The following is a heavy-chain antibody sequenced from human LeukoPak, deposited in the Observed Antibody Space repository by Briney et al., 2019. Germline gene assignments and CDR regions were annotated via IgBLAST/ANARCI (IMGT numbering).Heavy chain of an antibody. CDR2: INPSGGST. Sequence: ASVKVSCKASGYTFTSYYMHWVRQAPGQGLEWIGIINPSGGSTSYAQKFQGRVTMTRDTSTSTVYMELSSLRSEDTAVYYCARARRDYRYDYWGQGTLVTVSS. V-gene: IGHV1-46*01. CDR3: ARARRDYRYDY. CDR1: GYTFTSYY. D-gene: IGHD4-11*01. J-gene: IGHJ4*02.